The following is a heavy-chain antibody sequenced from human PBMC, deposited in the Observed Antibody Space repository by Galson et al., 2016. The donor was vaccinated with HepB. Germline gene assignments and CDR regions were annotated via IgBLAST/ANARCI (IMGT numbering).Heavy chain of an antibody. CDR3: ATDPHF. CDR2: IYYSGST. CDR1: GGAISGSSFY. J-gene: IGHJ4*02. Sequence: SETLSLTCTVSGGAISGSSFYWGWIRQPPGKGLEWIGSIYYSGSTYYNPSLNSRVTISVDVSNNQCSLDLRSVTAADTAVYDCATDPHFWGQGTLVTVPS. V-gene: IGHV4-39*07.